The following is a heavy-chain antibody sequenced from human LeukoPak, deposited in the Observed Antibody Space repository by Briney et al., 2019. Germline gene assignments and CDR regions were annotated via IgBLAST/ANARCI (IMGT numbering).Heavy chain of an antibody. CDR2: IYPGDSDT. CDR1: GXSFSSYC. D-gene: IGHD6-13*01. Sequence: GESLKISFKGSGXSFSSYCIGWVRQMPGKGLEWMGIIYPGDSDTRYSPSFQGQVTISTDKSISTAYLQWSSLKASDTAMYYCARRGSSYFDYWGQGTLVTVSS. V-gene: IGHV5-51*01. CDR3: ARRGSSYFDY. J-gene: IGHJ4*02.